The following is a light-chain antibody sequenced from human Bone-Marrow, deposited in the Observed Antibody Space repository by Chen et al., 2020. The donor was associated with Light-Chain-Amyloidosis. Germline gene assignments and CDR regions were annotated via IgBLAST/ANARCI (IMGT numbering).Light chain of an antibody. CDR1: QSIRGN. J-gene: IGKJ1*01. CDR3: QQYNNWPLT. V-gene: IGKV3-15*01. Sequence: VMTQSPVALSVSPGDTATLSCRASQSIRGNLAWYQQRLGQAPRLLIYGASARATGIPARFSGSGFETDFTLTISTIQSEDFAVYYCQQYNNWPLTFGQGTRVDIK. CDR2: GAS.